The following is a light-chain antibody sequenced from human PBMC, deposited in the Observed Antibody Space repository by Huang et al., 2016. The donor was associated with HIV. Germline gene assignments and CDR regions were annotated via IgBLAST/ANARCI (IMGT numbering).Light chain of an antibody. CDR3: QQYNNWPPYT. V-gene: IGKV3-15*01. J-gene: IGKJ2*01. CDR1: QSVSSN. CDR2: GAS. Sequence: EIVMTQSPATLSVSPGERATLSCRASQSVSSNVAWYQQKPGQAPRLLIYGASTRATGIPARFSGSWSGTEFTLTISSLQSEDFAVYYCQQYNNWPPYTFGQGTKLEIK.